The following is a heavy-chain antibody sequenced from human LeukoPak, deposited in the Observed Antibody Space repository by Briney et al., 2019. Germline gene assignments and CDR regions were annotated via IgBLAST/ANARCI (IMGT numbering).Heavy chain of an antibody. CDR1: GFTFSSYA. V-gene: IGHV3-33*08. J-gene: IGHJ4*02. D-gene: IGHD3-10*01. CDR3: ARLRGEKASGDY. CDR2: IWYDGSNK. Sequence: GGSLRLSCAASGFTFSSYAMSWVRQAPGKGLEWGAVIWYDGSNKYYADSVKGRFTISRDNSKNTLYLQMNSLRAEDTAVYFCARLRGEKASGDYWGQGTQVTVSS.